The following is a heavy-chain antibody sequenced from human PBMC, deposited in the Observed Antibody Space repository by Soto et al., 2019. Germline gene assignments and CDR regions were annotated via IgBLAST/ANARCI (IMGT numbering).Heavy chain of an antibody. D-gene: IGHD3-9*01. CDR3: ATSYDTGFDH. V-gene: IGHV1-18*04. J-gene: IGHJ5*02. CDR1: GYPFIKYG. Sequence: QLQLVQSAAEVKKPGASVRVSCKAYGYPFIKYGISWIRQAPEQGLEWMGWIKVDSGYTNYAQKFQGRVTMTADTSSDTAFMELRSLRLDDTDVYFCATSYDTGFDHWGQGTLVSVSS. CDR2: IKVDSGYT.